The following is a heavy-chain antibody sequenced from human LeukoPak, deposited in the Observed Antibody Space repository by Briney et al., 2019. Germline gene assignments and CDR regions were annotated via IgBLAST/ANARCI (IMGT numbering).Heavy chain of an antibody. CDR3: ARVGSWNYDLDY. Sequence: SVKVSCKASGGTLSSYAISWVRQAPGQGLEWMGRIIPILGIANYAQKFQGRVTITADKSTSTAYMELSSLRSEDTAVYYCARVGSWNYDLDYWGQGTLVTVSS. J-gene: IGHJ4*02. CDR1: GGTLSSYA. D-gene: IGHD1-7*01. CDR2: IIPILGIA. V-gene: IGHV1-69*04.